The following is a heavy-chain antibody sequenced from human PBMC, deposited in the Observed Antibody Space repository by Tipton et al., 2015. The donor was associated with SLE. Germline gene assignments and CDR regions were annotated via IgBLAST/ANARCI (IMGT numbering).Heavy chain of an antibody. J-gene: IGHJ4*02. V-gene: IGHV4-59*01. Sequence: SLTCSVSGASISSNYWSWIRQSPGKGLEWIGYMYYSGSITYNPSLKSRVTISVDTSKNQFFLKLDSVTAADTAVYYCARVDNSGYYCFDDWGQGTLVTVSS. CDR2: MYYSGSI. CDR3: ARVDNSGYYCFDD. D-gene: IGHD3-22*01. CDR1: GASISSNY.